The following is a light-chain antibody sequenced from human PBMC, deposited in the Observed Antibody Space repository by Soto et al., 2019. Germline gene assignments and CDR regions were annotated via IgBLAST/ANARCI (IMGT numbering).Light chain of an antibody. V-gene: IGLV1-40*01. Sequence: QPVLTQPPSVSGAPGQRVTISCTGSSSNIGAGYDVHWYQQLPGTAPKLLIYGNSNRPSGVPDRVSGSKAGTSASLAITGLEAEDEADYYCQSYDSTLSVVFGGGTQLTVL. CDR2: GNS. J-gene: IGLJ2*01. CDR3: QSYDSTLSVV. CDR1: SSNIGAGYD.